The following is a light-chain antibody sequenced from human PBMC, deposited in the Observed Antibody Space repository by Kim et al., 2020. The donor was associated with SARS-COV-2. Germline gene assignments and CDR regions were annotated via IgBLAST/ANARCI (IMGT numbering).Light chain of an antibody. CDR3: QQRSDWPLT. Sequence: LPPGERATLSCRASQSVSSYLAWYQKKPGQAPRLLIYDVSNRATGITARFSGSGSGTDFTLTISSLEPEDFAVYYCQQRSDWPLTFGGGTKVDIK. V-gene: IGKV3-11*01. CDR1: QSVSSY. CDR2: DVS. J-gene: IGKJ4*01.